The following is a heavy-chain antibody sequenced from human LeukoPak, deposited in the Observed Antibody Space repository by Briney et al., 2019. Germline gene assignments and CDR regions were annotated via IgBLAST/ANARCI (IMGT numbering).Heavy chain of an antibody. V-gene: IGHV3-21*01. Sequence: PGGSLRLSCAASGFTFSSYSMNWVRQAPGKGLEWVSSISSSSSYIYYADSVKGRFTISRDNAKNSLYLQMNSLRAEDTAVYYCAREGVAVAGYYYYYYYMDVWGKGTTVTISS. D-gene: IGHD6-19*01. J-gene: IGHJ6*03. CDR1: GFTFSSYS. CDR3: AREGVAVAGYYYYYYYMDV. CDR2: ISSSSSYI.